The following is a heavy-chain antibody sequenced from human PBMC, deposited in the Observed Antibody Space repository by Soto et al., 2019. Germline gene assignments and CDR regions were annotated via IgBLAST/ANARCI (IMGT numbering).Heavy chain of an antibody. CDR2: IKGDGSIT. CDR1: GFTFSDHW. V-gene: IGHV3-74*01. J-gene: IGHJ6*02. Sequence: EVQLVESGGGLVQPGGSLRLYCAASGFTFSDHWIHWVRQGPGEGLVWVSRIKGDGSITNYADSVKGRFTISRDNAKNTVYLQINSLRFEDTALYYCARGLRGAYGMDVWGQGTTVTVSS. CDR3: ARGLRGAYGMDV. D-gene: IGHD2-21*01.